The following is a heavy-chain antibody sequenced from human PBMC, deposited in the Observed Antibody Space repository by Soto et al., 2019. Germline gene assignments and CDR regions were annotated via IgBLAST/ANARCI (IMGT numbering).Heavy chain of an antibody. Sequence: SETLSLTCTVSGGSISSSSYYWGWIRQPPGKGLEWIGSIYYSGSTYYNPSLKSRVTISVDTSKNQFSLKLSSVTAADTAVYYCARHIEDIVATKGLNSLNWFDPWGQGTLVTVSS. CDR3: ARHIEDIVATKGLNSLNWFDP. D-gene: IGHD5-12*01. J-gene: IGHJ5*02. CDR2: IYYSGST. CDR1: GGSISSSSYY. V-gene: IGHV4-39*01.